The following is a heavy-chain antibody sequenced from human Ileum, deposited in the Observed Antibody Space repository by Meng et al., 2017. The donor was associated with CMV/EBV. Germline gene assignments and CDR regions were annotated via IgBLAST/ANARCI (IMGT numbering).Heavy chain of an antibody. D-gene: IGHD4-17*01. Sequence: VESGGGFIEPGGSMGLSCAAPGFSIGSNYIGWVRQAQGKGSEWVSGILGSGEVTFYADSVKGRFSTSRDNSRNMVFLQMDSLTVDDAAIYYCASHAYGMAKGWGQGALVTVSS. CDR3: ASHAYGMAKG. CDR2: LGSGEVT. CDR1: GFSIGSNY. J-gene: IGHJ4*02. V-gene: IGHV3-53*01.